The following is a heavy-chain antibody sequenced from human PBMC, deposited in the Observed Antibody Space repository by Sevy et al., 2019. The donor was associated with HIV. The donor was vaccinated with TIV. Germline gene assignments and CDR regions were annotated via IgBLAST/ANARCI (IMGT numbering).Heavy chain of an antibody. J-gene: IGHJ4*02. Sequence: GGSLRLSCAASGFTFSSYSMNWVHQAPGKGLEWVSSISSSSSYIYYADSVKGRFTISRDNAKNSLYLQMNSLRAEDTAVYYCAREGVTYYYDSSGYYLDAPGPIDYWGQGTLVTVSS. CDR2: ISSSSSYI. CDR1: GFTFSSYS. V-gene: IGHV3-21*01. D-gene: IGHD3-22*01. CDR3: AREGVTYYYDSSGYYLDAPGPIDY.